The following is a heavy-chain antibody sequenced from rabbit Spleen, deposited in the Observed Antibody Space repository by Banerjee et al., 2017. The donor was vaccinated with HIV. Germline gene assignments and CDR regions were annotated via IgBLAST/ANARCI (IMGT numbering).Heavy chain of an antibody. J-gene: IGHJ4*01. V-gene: IGHV1S43*01. CDR3: ARDLVGVIGWNFYL. CDR2: IYTRDGST. CDR1: GIDFSNYYY. D-gene: IGHD5-1*01. Sequence: QEQLEESGGGLVKPGGTLTLTCKASGIDFSNYYYIYWVRQAPGKGLELIAWIYTRDGSTYYASWVNGRFTISRSTSLNTVDLKMTSLTAADRATYFCARDLVGVIGWNFYLWGPGTLVT.